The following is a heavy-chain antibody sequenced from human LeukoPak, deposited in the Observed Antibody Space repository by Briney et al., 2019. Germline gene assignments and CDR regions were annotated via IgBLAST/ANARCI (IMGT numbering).Heavy chain of an antibody. V-gene: IGHV3-48*04. CDR3: ARAHIVVVPAAIGYFDY. D-gene: IGHD2-2*01. CDR1: GFTSSSYS. CDR2: ISSSSSTI. J-gene: IGHJ4*02. Sequence: PGGSLRLSCAASGFTSSSYSMNWVRQAPGKGLEWVSYISSSSSTIYYADSVKGRFTISRDNAKNSLYLQMNSLRAEDTAVYYCARAHIVVVPAAIGYFDYWGQGTLVTVSS.